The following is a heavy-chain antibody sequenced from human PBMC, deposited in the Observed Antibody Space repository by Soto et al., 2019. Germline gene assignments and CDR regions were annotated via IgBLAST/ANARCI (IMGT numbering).Heavy chain of an antibody. Sequence: GGSLILSCAASGFTFSSYAMSWVRQAPGKGLEWVSAISGSGGSTYYADSVKGRFTISRDNSKNTLYLQMNSLRAEDTAVYYCANFDAHYDFWSGYYPLYGMDVWGQGTTVTVSS. CDR1: GFTFSSYA. V-gene: IGHV3-23*01. J-gene: IGHJ6*02. D-gene: IGHD3-3*01. CDR3: ANFDAHYDFWSGYYPLYGMDV. CDR2: ISGSGGST.